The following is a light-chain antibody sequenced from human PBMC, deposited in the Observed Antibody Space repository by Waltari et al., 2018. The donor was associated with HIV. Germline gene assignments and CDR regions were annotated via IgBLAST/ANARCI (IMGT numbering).Light chain of an antibody. CDR3: SSYVPNKFMV. Sequence: QSALTQPPSASGSPGQSVTISCTGTSSDVGRYNYVSWYQQRPGKAPKLLIYEVSKRPSGVPERFSGSKSGNTASLTVSGLQAEDEADYYCSSYVPNKFMVFGGGTKLTVL. V-gene: IGLV2-8*01. CDR2: EVS. J-gene: IGLJ3*02. CDR1: SSDVGRYNY.